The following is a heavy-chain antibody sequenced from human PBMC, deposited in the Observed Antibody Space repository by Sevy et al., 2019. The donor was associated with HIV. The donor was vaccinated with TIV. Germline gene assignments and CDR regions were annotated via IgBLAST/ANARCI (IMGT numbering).Heavy chain of an antibody. CDR3: ARDRAQLELLHYVY. J-gene: IGHJ4*02. V-gene: IGHV3-11*01. Sequence: GGSLRLSCAASGFTFSDYYMSWIRQAPGKGLEWVSYISSSGSTIYYADSVKGRFTISRDNAKNSLYLQMNSLRAEDTAVYYCARDRAQLELLHYVYWGQGTLVTVSS. D-gene: IGHD1-26*01. CDR1: GFTFSDYY. CDR2: ISSSGSTI.